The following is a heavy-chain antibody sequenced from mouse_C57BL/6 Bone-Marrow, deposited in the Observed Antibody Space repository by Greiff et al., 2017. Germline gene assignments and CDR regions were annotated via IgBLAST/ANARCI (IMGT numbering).Heavy chain of an antibody. CDR3: ERVYYGSRGAWFAY. J-gene: IGHJ3*01. Sequence: QVQLQQSGAELARPGASVKLSCKASGYTFTSYGISWVKQRTGQGLEWIGEIYPRSGNTYYNEKFKGKATLTADKSSSTGYMELGSLTSEDSAVDFCERVYYGSRGAWFAYWGQGTLVTVSA. CDR1: GYTFTSYG. V-gene: IGHV1-81*01. CDR2: IYPRSGNT. D-gene: IGHD1-1*01.